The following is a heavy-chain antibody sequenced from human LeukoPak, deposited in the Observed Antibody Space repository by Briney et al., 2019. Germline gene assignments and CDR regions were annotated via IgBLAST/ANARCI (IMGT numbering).Heavy chain of an antibody. Sequence: GGSLRLSCEASRFTSRSYWMHWVRQAPGKGRVWVSRINSDGSSTSYADSVKGRFTISRDNAKNTLYLQMNSLRAEDTAVYYFTSGADSSGSPDAFAIWRPGAMVTVSS. D-gene: IGHD3-22*01. J-gene: IGHJ3*02. CDR3: TSGADSSGSPDAFAI. CDR1: RFTSRSYW. CDR2: INSDGSST. V-gene: IGHV3-74*01.